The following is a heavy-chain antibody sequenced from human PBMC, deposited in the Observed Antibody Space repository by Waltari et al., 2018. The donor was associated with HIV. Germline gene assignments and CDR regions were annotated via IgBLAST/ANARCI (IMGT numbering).Heavy chain of an antibody. CDR3: AKSLNSPMAVRNYWYFDL. CDR1: GFSFNIYA. J-gene: IGHJ2*01. CDR2: ISGSGATT. Sequence: EEQMLESGGRLIQPGGSLRLSCGASGFSFNIYAMNWVRQAPGKGLEWVSGISGSGATTSYADSVKGRFTISRDNSKNTLFLQMKTLRAEDTAMYYCAKSLNSPMAVRNYWYFDLWGRGTLVTVSS. V-gene: IGHV3-23*01.